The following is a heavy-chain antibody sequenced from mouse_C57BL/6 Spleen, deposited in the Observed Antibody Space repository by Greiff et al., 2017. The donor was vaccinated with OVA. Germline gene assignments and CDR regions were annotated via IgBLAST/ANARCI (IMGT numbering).Heavy chain of an antibody. CDR3: ACYGSYAMDY. J-gene: IGHJ4*01. D-gene: IGHD1-1*02. V-gene: IGHV2-2*01. Sequence: VKLQQSGPGLVQPSQSLSITCTVSGFSLTSYGVHWVRQSPGKGLEWLGVIWSGGSTDYNAAFISRLSISKDNSKSQVFFKMNSLQADDTAIYYCACYGSYAMDYWGQGTSVTVSS. CDR1: GFSLTSYG. CDR2: IWSGGST.